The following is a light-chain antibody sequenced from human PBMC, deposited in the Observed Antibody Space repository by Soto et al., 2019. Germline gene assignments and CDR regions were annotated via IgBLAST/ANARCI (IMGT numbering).Light chain of an antibody. J-gene: IGKJ3*01. V-gene: IGKV3-11*01. CDR2: DSS. CDR1: QSVNTY. CDR3: MQRSSPPFT. Sequence: EIVLTQSPATLSLSPGERATLSCRASQSVNTYLAWYQQKPGQTPRLLLYDSSNRAPAIPARFSGFGSGTDFTLTNSSQEHDDFAFYYCMQRSSPPFTFGPGTKVDI.